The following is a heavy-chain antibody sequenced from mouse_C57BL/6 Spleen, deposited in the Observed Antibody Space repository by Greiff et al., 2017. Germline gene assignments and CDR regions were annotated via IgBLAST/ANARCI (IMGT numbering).Heavy chain of an antibody. D-gene: IGHD3-2*02. CDR1: GYTFTSYW. Sequence: QVQLQQPGAELVKPGASVKMSCKASGYTFTSYWITWVKQRPGQGLEWIGDIYPGSGSTNYNEKFKSKATLTVDTSSSTAYMQLSSLTSEDSAVYYCARAAQATGAGFAYWGQGTLVTVSA. V-gene: IGHV1-55*01. CDR3: ARAAQATGAGFAY. J-gene: IGHJ3*01. CDR2: IYPGSGST.